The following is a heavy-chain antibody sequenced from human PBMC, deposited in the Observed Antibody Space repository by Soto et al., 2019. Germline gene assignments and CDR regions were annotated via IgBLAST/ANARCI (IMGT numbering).Heavy chain of an antibody. D-gene: IGHD3-10*01. V-gene: IGHV3-66*01. CDR1: GFTVSRNY. Sequence: EVQLVESGGGMVQAGGSLRLSCAASGFTVSRNYMNWVRQARGTGLEWVSLINTGGNTVSPDSVKSSFSIARDNSKTTVYLRMNSLRADDTAVYYCARSSGDYMASREFDYWGQGTLVTVSS. J-gene: IGHJ4*02. CDR3: ARSSGDYMASREFDY. CDR2: INTGGNT.